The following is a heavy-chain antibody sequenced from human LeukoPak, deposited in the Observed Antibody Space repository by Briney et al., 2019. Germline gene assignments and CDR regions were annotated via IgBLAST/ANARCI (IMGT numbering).Heavy chain of an antibody. CDR1: GFTFSGYG. J-gene: IGHJ3*02. CDR2: ISYDGRNK. D-gene: IGHD6-19*01. V-gene: IGHV3-30*18. CDR3: AKDSSSGWYGDAFDI. Sequence: PGGSLRLSCAASGFTFSGYGIHWVRQAPGKGLEWVAVISYDGRNKYYADNVKGRFTISRDNAKNSLYLQMNSLRAEDMALYYCAKDSSSGWYGDAFDIWGQGTMVTVSS.